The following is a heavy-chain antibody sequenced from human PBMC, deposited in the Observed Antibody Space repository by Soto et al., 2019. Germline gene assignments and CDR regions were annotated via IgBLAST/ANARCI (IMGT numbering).Heavy chain of an antibody. Sequence: QVQLVQSGAEVKKPGYSVKVSCKASGGTFSTYAISWVRQAPGQGLEWMGGIIPLFGTANYAQKVQARVTIAAGDTTSTAYMELSSVRSEDTATYYCAQALGSAVAGPGRFDLWGRGTLITVSS. D-gene: IGHD6-19*01. J-gene: IGHJ2*01. CDR3: AQALGSAVAGPGRFDL. CDR1: GGTFSTYA. V-gene: IGHV1-69*12. CDR2: IIPLFGTA.